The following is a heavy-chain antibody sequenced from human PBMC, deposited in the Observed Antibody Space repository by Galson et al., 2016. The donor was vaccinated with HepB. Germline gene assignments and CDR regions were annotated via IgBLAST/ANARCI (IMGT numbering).Heavy chain of an antibody. CDR3: AREGVAAAGGRGYNWFDP. V-gene: IGHV3-66*01. CDR1: GFTVSSNY. CDR2: IYSGGST. J-gene: IGHJ5*02. D-gene: IGHD6-13*01. Sequence: SLRLSCAASGFTVSSNYMSWVRQAPGKGLEWVSVIYSGGSTYYADSVKGRFTISRDNSKNTLYLQMNSLRAEDTAVYYCAREGVAAAGGRGYNWFDPWGQGTLSPSPQ.